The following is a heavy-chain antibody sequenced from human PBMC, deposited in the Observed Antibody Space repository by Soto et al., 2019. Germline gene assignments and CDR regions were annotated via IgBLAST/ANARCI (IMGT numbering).Heavy chain of an antibody. J-gene: IGHJ4*02. CDR2: FDPEDGET. Sequence: ASVKVSCKVSGYTLTELSMHWVRQAPGKGLEWMGGFDPEDGETIYAQKFQGRVTMTEDTSTDTAYMELSSLRSEDTAVYYCATDTGRITIFGVVILPTFDYWGQGTLVTVSS. CDR3: ATDTGRITIFGVVILPTFDY. V-gene: IGHV1-24*01. D-gene: IGHD3-3*01. CDR1: GYTLTELS.